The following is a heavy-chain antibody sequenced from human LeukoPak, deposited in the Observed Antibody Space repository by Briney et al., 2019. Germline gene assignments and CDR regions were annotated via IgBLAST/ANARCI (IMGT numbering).Heavy chain of an antibody. J-gene: IGHJ4*02. D-gene: IGHD3-3*01. CDR2: ISRRSSYV. CDR3: ARIANYDFWSGHPDY. CDR1: GFTFSNYS. V-gene: IGHV3-21*01. Sequence: GGSLRLSCAASGFTFSNYSMNWVRQAPGKGLEWVSSISRRSSYVYYADSVKGRFTISRDNAKNSLYLQMNNLRAEDTAVYYCARIANYDFWSGHPDYWGQGTLVTVSS.